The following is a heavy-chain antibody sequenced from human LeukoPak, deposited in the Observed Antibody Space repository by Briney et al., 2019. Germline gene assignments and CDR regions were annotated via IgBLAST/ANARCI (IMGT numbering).Heavy chain of an antibody. D-gene: IGHD4-17*01. J-gene: IGHJ5*02. Sequence: SETLSLTCSVSGGSISAYYWSWIRQPPGKGLEWIGYISYSGSTNYNPSLKSRVTISVDTSKNQFSLKLSSVTAADTAVYYCARDSVTTGEVKFDPWGQGTLVSVSS. V-gene: IGHV4-59*12. CDR2: ISYSGST. CDR3: ARDSVTTGEVKFDP. CDR1: GGSISAYY.